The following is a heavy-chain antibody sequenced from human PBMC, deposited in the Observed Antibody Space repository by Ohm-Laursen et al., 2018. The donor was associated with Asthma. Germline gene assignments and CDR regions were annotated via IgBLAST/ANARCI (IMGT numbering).Heavy chain of an antibody. D-gene: IGHD2-15*01. J-gene: IGHJ6*02. CDR1: GDSINSGNNY. CDR2: IYYSGLT. CDR3: ARGPKNIVVVVAAILSHYYYGMDV. Sequence: TLSLTCTVSGDSINSGNNYWSWIRQHPGKGLEWIGYIYYSGLTYSNPSLRSRVIISVDTSKNQFSLNLTSVTAADTAVYYCARGPKNIVVVVAAILSHYYYGMDVWGQGTTVTVSS. V-gene: IGHV4-31*03.